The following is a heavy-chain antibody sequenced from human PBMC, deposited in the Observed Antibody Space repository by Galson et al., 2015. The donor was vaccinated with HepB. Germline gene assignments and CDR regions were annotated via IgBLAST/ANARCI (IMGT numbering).Heavy chain of an antibody. D-gene: IGHD6-19*01. J-gene: IGHJ5*02. CDR2: IKSKSDGGTT. CDR1: GLTFSNAW. CDR3: CTEGRSGWLNWFDP. V-gene: IGHV3-15*01. Sequence: SLRLSCAVSGLTFSNAWMTWVRQAPGKGLEWVSRIKSKSDGGTTDYAAPVKGRFTISRDDSKNTLYLQMNSLKTEDTAVYYCCTEGRSGWLNWFDPWGQGTLVTVSS.